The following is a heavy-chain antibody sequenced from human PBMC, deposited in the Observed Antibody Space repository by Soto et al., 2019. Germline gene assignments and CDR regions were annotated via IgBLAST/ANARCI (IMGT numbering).Heavy chain of an antibody. CDR1: GYTFTSYY. CDR2: INPSGGST. Sequence: QVQLVQSGAEVKKPGASVKVSCKASGYTFTSYYMHWVRQAPGQGLEWMGIINPSGGSTSYAQKFQGIVTMTRDTSTSTVYMELSSLRSEDKAVYYCARARSGLLRFLEWPLGVWFDPWGQGTLVTVSS. CDR3: ARARSGLLRFLEWPLGVWFDP. J-gene: IGHJ5*02. D-gene: IGHD3-3*01. V-gene: IGHV1-46*01.